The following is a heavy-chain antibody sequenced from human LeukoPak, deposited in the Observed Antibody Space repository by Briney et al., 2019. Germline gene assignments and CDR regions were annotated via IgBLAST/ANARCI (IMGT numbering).Heavy chain of an antibody. CDR1: GYTFTSYG. D-gene: IGHD6-19*01. Sequence: ASVKVSCKASGYTFTSYGISWVRQAPGQGLEWMGWISAYNGNTNYAQKLQGRVTMTTDTSTSTAYMELRSLRSDDTAVYYCARDRREYSSGWYVDYWGQGTLVTVSS. CDR2: ISAYNGNT. J-gene: IGHJ4*02. CDR3: ARDRREYSSGWYVDY. V-gene: IGHV1-18*01.